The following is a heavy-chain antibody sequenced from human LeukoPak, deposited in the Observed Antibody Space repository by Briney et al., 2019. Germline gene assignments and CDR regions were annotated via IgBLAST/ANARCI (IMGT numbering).Heavy chain of an antibody. J-gene: IGHJ5*02. D-gene: IGHD6-13*01. CDR3: ARQAYSSNLGWFDP. CDR1: GGSISSSTYY. CDR2: IYNSGST. V-gene: IGHV4-39*01. Sequence: PSETLSLTCTVSGGSISSSTYYWGWIRQPPGKGLEWLGNIYNSGSTYYNPSLKSRVIISVDTSKYQFSLKFSSVTAADTAVYYCARQAYSSNLGWFDPWGQGTLVTVSS.